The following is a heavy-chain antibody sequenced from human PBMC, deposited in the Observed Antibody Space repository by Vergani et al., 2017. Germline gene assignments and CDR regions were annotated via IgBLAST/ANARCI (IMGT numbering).Heavy chain of an antibody. CDR1: GASVNSYY. V-gene: IGHV4-59*02. CDR3: ARSRIYYGAGSPDY. D-gene: IGHD3-10*01. Sequence: QVKLQESGPGLVKPSETLSLTCTVSGASVNSYYWSWIRQPPGKGLEWMGYVSFRGDTLYDPSVKGRMTISLNTSSNQFSLYLTSVTAADTAVYYCARSRIYYGAGSPDYWGQGALVTVCS. J-gene: IGHJ4*02. CDR2: VSFRGDT.